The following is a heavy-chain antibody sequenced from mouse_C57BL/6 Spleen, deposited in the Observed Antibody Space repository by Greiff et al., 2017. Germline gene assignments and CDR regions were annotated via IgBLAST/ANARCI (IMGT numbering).Heavy chain of an antibody. J-gene: IGHJ4*01. CDR2: INPNYGTT. D-gene: IGHD1-1*02. V-gene: IGHV1-39*01. Sequence: VQLQQSGPELVKPGASVKISCKASGYSFTDYNMNWVKQSNGKSLEWIGVINPNYGTTSYNQKFKGKATLTVDQSSSTAYMQRNSLTSEDAAVYYCATQFLYGRYAMDYWGQGTSVTVSS. CDR1: GYSFTDYN. CDR3: ATQFLYGRYAMDY.